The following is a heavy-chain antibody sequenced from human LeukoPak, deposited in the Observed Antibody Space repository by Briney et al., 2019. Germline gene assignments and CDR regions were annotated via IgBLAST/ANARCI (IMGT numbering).Heavy chain of an antibody. V-gene: IGHV3-30*18. D-gene: IGHD2-2*01. CDR3: AKDRVPAADY. CDR2: ISYDGSNK. Sequence: GGSLRLSCAASGFTFSSYGMHWVRQAPGKGLEWVAVISYDGSNKYYADSVKGRFTISRDNSKNTLYLQMNSLRAEDTAVYYCAKDRVPAADYRGQGTLVTVSS. CDR1: GFTFSSYG. J-gene: IGHJ4*02.